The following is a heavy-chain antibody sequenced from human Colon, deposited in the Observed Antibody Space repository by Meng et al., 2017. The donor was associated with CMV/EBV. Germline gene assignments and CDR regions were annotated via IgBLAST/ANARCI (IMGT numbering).Heavy chain of an antibody. Sequence: QVHRKESGQGLVKPSETRSLTCTVSGGSISTSNYYWGWIRQPPGKGLGWIGSIYYGGKTYYNPSLESRVSISVDTSQNQFSLRLSSVTAADSAVYFCARGRGTKLLFDYWGQGTLVTVSS. CDR2: IYYGGKT. V-gene: IGHV4-39*07. CDR3: ARGRGTKLLFDY. J-gene: IGHJ4*02. D-gene: IGHD3-16*01. CDR1: GGSISTSNYY.